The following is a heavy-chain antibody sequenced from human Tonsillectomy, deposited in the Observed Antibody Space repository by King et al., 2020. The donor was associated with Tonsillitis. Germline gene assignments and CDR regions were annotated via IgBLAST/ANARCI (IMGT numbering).Heavy chain of an antibody. CDR3: AREEAVAGTSEGFYY. Sequence: VQLVESGAEVKKPGSSVKVSCKASGDTFSSYGINWVRQAPGQGLEWMGGIVPIFGTTYYAQKFQGRVTITADKSTNTAYMELSSLKSEDAAMYFCAREEAVAGTSEGFYYWGQGTLVTVSS. V-gene: IGHV1-69*06. CDR1: GDTFSSYG. D-gene: IGHD6-19*01. CDR2: IVPIFGTT. J-gene: IGHJ4*02.